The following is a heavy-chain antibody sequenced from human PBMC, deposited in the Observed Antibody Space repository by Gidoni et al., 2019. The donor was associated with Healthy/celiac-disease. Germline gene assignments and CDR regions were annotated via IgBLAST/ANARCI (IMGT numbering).Heavy chain of an antibody. CDR2: INPNSGGT. Sequence: QVQLVQSGAEVKKPGASVKVSCKASGYTFTGSYMHWVRQAPGQGLEWMGWINPNSGGTNYAQKFQGRVTMTRDTSISTAYMELSRLRSDDTAVYYCARDRLHSSSWYDPLYWYFDLWGRGTLVTVSS. V-gene: IGHV1-2*02. J-gene: IGHJ2*01. D-gene: IGHD6-13*01. CDR3: ARDRLHSSSWYDPLYWYFDL. CDR1: GYTFTGSY.